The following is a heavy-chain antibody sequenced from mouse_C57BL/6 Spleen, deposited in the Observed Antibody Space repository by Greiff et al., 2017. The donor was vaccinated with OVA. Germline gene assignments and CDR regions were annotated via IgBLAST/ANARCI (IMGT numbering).Heavy chain of an antibody. D-gene: IGHD2-12*01. V-gene: IGHV1-26*01. CDR3: ARGAYYSPVDV. Sequence: VQLQQSGPELVKPGASVKISCKASGYTFTDYYMNWVKQSHGKSLEWIGDINPNNGGTSYNQKFKGKATLTVDKSSSTAYMELRSLTSEDSAVYYCARGAYYSPVDVWGTGTTVTVSS. J-gene: IGHJ1*03. CDR2: INPNNGGT. CDR1: GYTFTDYY.